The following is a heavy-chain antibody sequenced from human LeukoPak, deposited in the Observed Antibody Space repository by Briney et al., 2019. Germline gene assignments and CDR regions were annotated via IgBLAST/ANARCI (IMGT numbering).Heavy chain of an antibody. V-gene: IGHV3-21*01. CDR3: AKDIPSGSCPYMDV. D-gene: IGHD1-26*01. Sequence: GGSLRLSCAASGFTFSNYGMDWVRQAPGKGLEWVSSLSRNSAYIYYADSVRGRFTISRDNAKNSLYLQMTSLRAEDTAVYYCAKDIPSGSCPYMDVWGKGTTVTVSS. CDR2: LSRNSAYI. J-gene: IGHJ6*03. CDR1: GFTFSNYG.